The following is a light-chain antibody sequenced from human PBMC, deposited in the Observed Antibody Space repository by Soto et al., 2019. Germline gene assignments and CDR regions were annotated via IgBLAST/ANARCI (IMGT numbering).Light chain of an antibody. CDR2: GAS. Sequence: MTQSPATLSVSPGERATLSCRASQSVSSNLAWYQQKPGQAPRLLIYGASTRATGIPARFSGSGSGTEFTLSISSLQSEDFAVYYCQQYNNWPPWTFGQGTKVEIK. J-gene: IGKJ1*01. CDR1: QSVSSN. V-gene: IGKV3-15*01. CDR3: QQYNNWPPWT.